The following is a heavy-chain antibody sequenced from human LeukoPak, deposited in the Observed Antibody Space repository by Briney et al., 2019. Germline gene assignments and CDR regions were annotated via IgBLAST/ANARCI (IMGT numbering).Heavy chain of an antibody. V-gene: IGHV3-30*03. CDR1: GFTFSSYG. D-gene: IGHD3-3*01. Sequence: PGGSLRLSCAASGFTFSSYGMHWVRQAPGKGLEWVAVISYDGSNKYYADSVKGRFTISRDNSKNTLYLQMNSLRAEDTAVYYCKPGPSDYRIFGVVIATPFDYWGQGTLVTVSS. CDR2: ISYDGSNK. CDR3: KPGPSDYRIFGVVIATPFDY. J-gene: IGHJ4*02.